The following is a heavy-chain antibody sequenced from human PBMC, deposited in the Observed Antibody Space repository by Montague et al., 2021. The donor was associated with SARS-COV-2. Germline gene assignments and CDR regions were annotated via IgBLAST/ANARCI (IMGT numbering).Heavy chain of an antibody. V-gene: IGHV3-23*01. Sequence: SLRLSCAASGFTFGSYAMSWVRQAPGKGLEWVSGISDSGGSTYYADSVKGRFTISRDNSKNTLYLQMNSLRAEDTAVYYCAKGGERITMIVVVITLADFDYWGQGTLVTVSS. CDR2: ISDSGGST. CDR3: AKGGERITMIVVVITLADFDY. J-gene: IGHJ4*02. D-gene: IGHD3-22*01. CDR1: GFTFGSYA.